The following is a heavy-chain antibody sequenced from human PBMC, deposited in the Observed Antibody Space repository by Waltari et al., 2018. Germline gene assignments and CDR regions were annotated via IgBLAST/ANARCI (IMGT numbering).Heavy chain of an antibody. CDR1: GGSISSHY. J-gene: IGHJ3*02. CDR3: ASAFEVAWRTLDGFDI. V-gene: IGHV4-59*11. Sequence: QVQLQESGPGLVKPSETLSLTCTVSGGSISSHYWSWIRQPPGKGLEWIGYIYYSGSTNYNPSLKSRVTISVDTSKNQFSLKLSSVTAADTAVYYCASAFEVAWRTLDGFDIWGQGTMVTVSS. D-gene: IGHD2-21*01. CDR2: IYYSGST.